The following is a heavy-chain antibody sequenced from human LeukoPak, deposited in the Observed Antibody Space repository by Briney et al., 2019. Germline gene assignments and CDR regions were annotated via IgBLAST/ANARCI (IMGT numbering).Heavy chain of an antibody. CDR3: ARSLKTPRYYYYYMDV. Sequence: GGSLRLSCVASGFTFNTYAIHWVRQAPGKGLEWVCLISSEGSNKYYADSVKGRFTISRDNSKNTLYLQMNSLRAEDTAVYYCARSLKTPRYYYYYMDVWGKGTTVTVSS. D-gene: IGHD2-15*01. CDR2: ISSEGSNK. V-gene: IGHV3-30*04. J-gene: IGHJ6*03. CDR1: GFTFNTYA.